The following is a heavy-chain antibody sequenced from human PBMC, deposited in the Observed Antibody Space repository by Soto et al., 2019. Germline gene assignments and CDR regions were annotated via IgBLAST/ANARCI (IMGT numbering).Heavy chain of an antibody. CDR3: ARGAFIVSPCTGFDY. D-gene: IGHD3-16*02. J-gene: IGHJ4*02. CDR1: GGSISSYY. CDR2: IYYSGST. V-gene: IGHV4-59*12. Sequence: SETLSLTCTVSGGSISSYYWSWIRQPPGKGLEWIGYIYYSGSTNYNPSLKSRVTISVDTSKNQFSLQLNSVTPEDTAVYYCARGAFIVSPCTGFDYWGQGTPVTVSS.